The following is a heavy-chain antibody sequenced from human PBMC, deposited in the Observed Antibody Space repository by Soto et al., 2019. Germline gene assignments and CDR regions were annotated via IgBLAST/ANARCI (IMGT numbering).Heavy chain of an antibody. CDR2: IYYSGST. CDR3: ARAPLPLGYYYYMDV. D-gene: IGHD3-16*01. Sequence: SETLSLTCTVSGGSISSGGYYWSWIRQHPGKGLEWIGYIYYSGSTYYNPSLKSRVTISVDTSKNQFSLKLSSVTAADTAVYYCARAPLPLGYYYYMDVWGKGTTVTVSS. V-gene: IGHV4-31*03. J-gene: IGHJ6*03. CDR1: GGSISSGGYY.